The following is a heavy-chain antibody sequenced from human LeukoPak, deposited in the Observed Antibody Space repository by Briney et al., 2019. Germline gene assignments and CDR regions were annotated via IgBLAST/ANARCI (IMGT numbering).Heavy chain of an antibody. CDR3: ALDNWNEFDP. CDR2: VSTYNSDT. Sequence: ASVKVSCKASGYRFSSNGISWVRRAPGQGLEWVGWVSTYNSDTNYAPKFQGRVTMTKDTSTSTVYMELRSLRTDDTAVYYCALDNWNEFDPWGQGTLVTVSS. D-gene: IGHD1-20*01. V-gene: IGHV1-18*01. CDR1: GYRFSSNG. J-gene: IGHJ5*02.